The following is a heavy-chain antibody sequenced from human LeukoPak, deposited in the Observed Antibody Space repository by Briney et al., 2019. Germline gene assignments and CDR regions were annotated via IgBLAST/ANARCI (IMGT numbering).Heavy chain of an antibody. V-gene: IGHV1-69*15. Sequence: ASVKVSCKASGGTLNTDAMTWVRQAPGQGLEWMGRIIPMCGAGSGDTLRKYALRRSRVTITADECTTTANMEVNSLRSEATAVYYCARGGYDILTGSPLFDYWGQGTLVTVSS. CDR3: ARGGYDILTGSPLFDY. CDR2: IIPMCGAGSGD. CDR1: GGTLNTDA. J-gene: IGHJ4*02. D-gene: IGHD3-9*01.